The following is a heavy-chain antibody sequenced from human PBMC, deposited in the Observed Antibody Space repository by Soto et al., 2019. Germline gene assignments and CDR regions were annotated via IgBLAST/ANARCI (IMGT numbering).Heavy chain of an antibody. CDR3: ARSKYTTTWSRGDGYNFGAVY. CDR1: GYTFTNYD. D-gene: IGHD6-13*01. J-gene: IGHJ4*02. CDR2: ISADTGDT. Sequence: ASVKVSCKASGYTFTNYDINWVRQAPGQGLEWMGWISADTGDTNYAQKLQGRVTMATDTSTSTAYMQLRTLRSDDTAVYYCARSKYTTTWSRGDGYNFGAVYWGQGTPVTVSS. V-gene: IGHV1-18*01.